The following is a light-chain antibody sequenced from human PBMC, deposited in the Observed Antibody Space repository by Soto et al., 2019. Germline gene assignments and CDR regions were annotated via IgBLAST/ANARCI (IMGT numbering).Light chain of an antibody. V-gene: IGKV3-20*01. CDR2: GAS. J-gene: IGKJ3*01. CDR3: QQYGSSPPFT. CDR1: QSVSSSY. Sequence: EIVLTQSPGTLSLSPGERATLSCRASQSVSSSYLAWYQQKPGQAPRLLIYGASTRATGIPDRFSGSGSGTDFPLIIRRLEPEDFAVYYCQQYGSSPPFTFGPETKVDIK.